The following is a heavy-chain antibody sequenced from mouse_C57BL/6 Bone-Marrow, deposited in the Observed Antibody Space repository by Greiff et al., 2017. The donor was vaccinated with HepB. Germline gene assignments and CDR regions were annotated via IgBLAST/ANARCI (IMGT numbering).Heavy chain of an antibody. V-gene: IGHV3-6*01. CDR2: ISYDGSN. CDR3: ARRFYYVDY. CDR1: GYSITSGYY. J-gene: IGHJ2*01. Sequence: DVQLQESGPGLVKPSQSLSLTCSVTGYSITSGYYWNWIRQFPGNKLEWMGYISYDGSNNYNPSLKNRISITRDTSKNQFFLKLNSVTTEDTATYYCARRFYYVDYWGQGTTLTVSS. D-gene: IGHD2-1*01.